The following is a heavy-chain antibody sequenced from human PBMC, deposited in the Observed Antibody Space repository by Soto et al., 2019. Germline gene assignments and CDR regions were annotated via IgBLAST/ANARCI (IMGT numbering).Heavy chain of an antibody. J-gene: IGHJ5*02. CDR1: GISITSSY. V-gene: IGHV4-59*01. CDR3: ARGRHWFGP. CDR2: ISDRGGT. Sequence: QMHLQESGPGLVKPSETLSLTCTVSGISITSSYWNWIRQSPGKGLEWIGQISDRGGTNYNPPSESRVTISTDTSKNQVSLTLTAVDGADTAVYFCARGRHWFGPWGQGTLVTVPS.